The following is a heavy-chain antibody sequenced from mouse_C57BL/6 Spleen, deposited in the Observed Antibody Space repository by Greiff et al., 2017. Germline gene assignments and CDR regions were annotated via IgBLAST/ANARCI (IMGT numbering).Heavy chain of an antibody. Sequence: VQLQQSGPGMVKPSQSLSLTCTVTGYSITSGYDWHWIRHFPGNKLEWMGYISYSGSTNYNPSLKSRISITHDTSKNHFFLKLNSVTTEDTATYYCARDADYYGSSGDFDVWGTGTTVTVSS. D-gene: IGHD1-1*01. CDR2: ISYSGST. CDR1: GYSITSGYD. V-gene: IGHV3-1*01. CDR3: ARDADYYGSSGDFDV. J-gene: IGHJ1*03.